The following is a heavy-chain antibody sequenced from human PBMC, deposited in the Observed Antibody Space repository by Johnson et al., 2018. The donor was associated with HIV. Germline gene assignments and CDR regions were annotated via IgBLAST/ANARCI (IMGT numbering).Heavy chain of an antibody. Sequence: VQLVESGGGLVQPGGSLRLSCAASGFTFSSYWMSWVRQAPGKGLEWVSGIGGSGDSTYYADSVKGRFTISRNNAENSLYLQMNSLRAEDTAVYYCAAGYAMASDAFDIWGQGTMVTVSS. D-gene: IGHD2-8*01. J-gene: IGHJ3*02. CDR1: GFTFSSYW. V-gene: IGHV3-23*04. CDR3: AAGYAMASDAFDI. CDR2: IGGSGDST.